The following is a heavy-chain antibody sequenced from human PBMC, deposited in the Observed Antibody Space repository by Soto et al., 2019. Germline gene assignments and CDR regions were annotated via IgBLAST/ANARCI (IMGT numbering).Heavy chain of an antibody. Sequence: QVQLQESGPGLVKPSETLSLTCTVSGGSISSYYWSWIRQPPGKGLEWIGYIYYSGSTNYNPSLTRRVTISIATSTNQFSLKLSSVTAADTAVYYCARRWGAAVDYWGQGTLVTVSS. CDR3: ARRWGAAVDY. CDR2: IYYSGST. V-gene: IGHV4-59*08. D-gene: IGHD1-26*01. CDR1: GGSISSYY. J-gene: IGHJ4*02.